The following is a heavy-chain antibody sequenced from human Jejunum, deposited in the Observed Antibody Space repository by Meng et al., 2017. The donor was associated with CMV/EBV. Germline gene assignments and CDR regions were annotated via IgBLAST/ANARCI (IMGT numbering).Heavy chain of an antibody. CDR2: ITSDGTTT. CDR1: GCTFSSDW. Sequence: ADSGCTFSSDWMHWFRQNPGKGLVWVERITSDGTTTGYADSVTGRLTISRDNAKNTLYLQMNSLRAEDTAVYYCARDLWGLGDYWGQGTLVTVSS. D-gene: IGHD1-26*01. J-gene: IGHJ4*02. CDR3: ARDLWGLGDY. V-gene: IGHV3-74*01.